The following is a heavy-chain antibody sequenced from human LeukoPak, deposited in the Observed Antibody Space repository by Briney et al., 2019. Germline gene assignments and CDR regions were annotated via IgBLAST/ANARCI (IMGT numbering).Heavy chain of an antibody. D-gene: IGHD5-12*01. V-gene: IGHV1-69*01. Sequence: EASVKVSCKASGGTFSSYAISWVRQAPGQGLEWMGGIIPIFGTANYAQKFQGRVTITADESTSTAYMELSSLRSEDTAVYYCARGWLSLSYLTKTVDWFDPWGQGTLVTVSS. J-gene: IGHJ5*02. CDR3: ARGWLSLSYLTKTVDWFDP. CDR1: GGTFSSYA. CDR2: IIPIFGTA.